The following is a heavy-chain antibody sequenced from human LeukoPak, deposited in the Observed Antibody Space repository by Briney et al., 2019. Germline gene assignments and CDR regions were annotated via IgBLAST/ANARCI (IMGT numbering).Heavy chain of an antibody. V-gene: IGHV3-15*01. CDR1: GFTFSNAW. D-gene: IGHD6-19*01. Sequence: GGSLRLSCAASGFTFSNAWMSWVRQAPGKGLEWVGRIKSKTDGGTTDYAAPVKGRFTISRDDSKNTLYLQMNSLKTEDTAVYYCTIDNGSGWYVDYWGQGTLVTVSS. CDR2: IKSKTDGGTT. CDR3: TIDNGSGWYVDY. J-gene: IGHJ4*02.